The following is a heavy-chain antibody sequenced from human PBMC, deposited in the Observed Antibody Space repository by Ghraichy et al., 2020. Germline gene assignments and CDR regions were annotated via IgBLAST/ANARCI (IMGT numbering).Heavy chain of an antibody. V-gene: IGHV3-21*01. CDR3: ASGAYYDFWSGYYHGRGDY. D-gene: IGHD3-3*01. CDR1: GFTFSSYS. CDR2: ISSSSSYI. Sequence: GESLNISCAASGFTFSSYSMNWVRQAPGKGLEWVSSISSSSSYIYYADSVKGRFTISRDNAKNSLYLQMNSLRAEDTAVYYCASGAYYDFWSGYYHGRGDYWGQGTLVTVSS. J-gene: IGHJ4*02.